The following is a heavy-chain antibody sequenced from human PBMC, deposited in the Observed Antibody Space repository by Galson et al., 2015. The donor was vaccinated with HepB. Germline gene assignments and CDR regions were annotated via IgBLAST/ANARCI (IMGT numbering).Heavy chain of an antibody. CDR1: GYSFTTFW. J-gene: IGHJ4*02. CDR2: IDPSDSWT. Sequence: QSGAEVKKPGESLRISCQGSGYSFTTFWITWVRQVPGKGLEWMGRIDPSDSWTDYSPSFQGHVTFSADKSITTAYLQWSSLKASDTAIYYCASRHYNYGSGTYYNVSDYWGQGTLVTVSS. D-gene: IGHD3-10*01. V-gene: IGHV5-10-1*01. CDR3: ASRHYNYGSGTYYNVSDY.